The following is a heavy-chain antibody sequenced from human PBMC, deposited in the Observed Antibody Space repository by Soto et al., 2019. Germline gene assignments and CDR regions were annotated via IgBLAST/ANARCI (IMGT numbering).Heavy chain of an antibody. CDR2: ISGSGGST. CDR1: GFTFSSYA. D-gene: IGHD3-3*02. J-gene: IGHJ4*02. V-gene: IGHV3-23*01. CDR3: AKELIFGAATEAYYFDY. Sequence: EVQLLESGGGLVQPGGSLRLSCAASGFTFSSYAMSWVRQAPGKGLEWVSAISGSGGSTYYADSVKGRFTISRDNSKNTLYLQVNSLRAEDTAVYYCAKELIFGAATEAYYFDYWGQGTLVTVSS.